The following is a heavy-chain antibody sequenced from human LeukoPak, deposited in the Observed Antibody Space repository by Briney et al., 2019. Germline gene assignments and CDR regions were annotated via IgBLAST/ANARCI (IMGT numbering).Heavy chain of an antibody. CDR2: IDRDGSTT. CDR3: AREHRNVGATVDN. J-gene: IGHJ4*02. V-gene: IGHV3-74*01. D-gene: IGHD1-26*01. CDR1: GFTFSDYW. Sequence: GGSLRLSCAASGFTFSDYWMHWVRHAPGKGLVWVSRIDRDGSTTYYADSVKGRFTISRDTAKNTLYLQMNSLGAEDTAVYYCAREHRNVGATVDNWGQGTLVTVSS.